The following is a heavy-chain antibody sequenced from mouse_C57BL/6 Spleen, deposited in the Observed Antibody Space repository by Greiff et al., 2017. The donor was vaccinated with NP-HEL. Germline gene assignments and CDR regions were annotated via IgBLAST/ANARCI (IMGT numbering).Heavy chain of an antibody. Sequence: VQLQQSGPELVKPGASVKISCKASGYTFTDYYMNWVKQSHGKSLEWIGDINPNNGGTSYNQKFKGKATLTVDKSSSTAYMELRSLTSEDSAVYYCADYDGYYGYFDVWGTGTTVTVSS. V-gene: IGHV1-26*01. J-gene: IGHJ1*03. D-gene: IGHD2-3*01. CDR1: GYTFTDYY. CDR3: ADYDGYYGYFDV. CDR2: INPNNGGT.